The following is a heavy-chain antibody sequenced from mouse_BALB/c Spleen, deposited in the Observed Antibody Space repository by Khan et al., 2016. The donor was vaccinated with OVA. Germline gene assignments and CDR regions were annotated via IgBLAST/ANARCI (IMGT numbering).Heavy chain of an antibody. J-gene: IGHJ2*01. V-gene: IGHV2-3*01. CDR2: IWGDGST. CDR3: AKLRVYYFDS. Sequence: QVHVKQSGPGLVAPSQSLSITCTVSGFSLNSDGVSWVRQPPGKGLEWLGVIWGDGSTNYHSALRSRLSIRKDNSKSQVFLNLNSLQTDDTATYYCAKLRVYYFDSWGQGTTLTVSS. CDR1: GFSLNSDG.